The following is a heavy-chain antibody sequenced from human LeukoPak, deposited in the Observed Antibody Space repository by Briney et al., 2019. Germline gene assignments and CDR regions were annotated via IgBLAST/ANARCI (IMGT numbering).Heavy chain of an antibody. CDR1: GGSFSGYY. CDR2: INHVEST. Sequence: SETLSLTCAVYGGSFSGYYWSWIRQPPGKGLEWIGEINHVESTNYNPSLKSRVTMSADTSRNHVSLTLNSVTAADTAVYYCARRVLRSVPFDPWGQGTLVTVSS. J-gene: IGHJ5*02. D-gene: IGHD3-10*01. CDR3: ARRVLRSVPFDP. V-gene: IGHV4-34*10.